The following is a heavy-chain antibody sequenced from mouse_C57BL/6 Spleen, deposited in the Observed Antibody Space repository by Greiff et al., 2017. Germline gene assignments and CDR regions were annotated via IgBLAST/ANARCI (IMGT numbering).Heavy chain of an antibody. J-gene: IGHJ4*01. CDR1: GFSFNTYA. CDR2: IRSKSNNYAT. V-gene: IGHV10-1*01. Sequence: EVQRVESGGGLVQPKGSLKLSCAASGFSFNTYAMNWVRQAPGKGLEWVARIRSKSNNYATYYADSVKDRFTISRDDSESMLYLQMNNLKTEDTAMYYCVRHQGYDYDEDAMDYWGQGTSVTVSS. D-gene: IGHD2-4*01. CDR3: VRHQGYDYDEDAMDY.